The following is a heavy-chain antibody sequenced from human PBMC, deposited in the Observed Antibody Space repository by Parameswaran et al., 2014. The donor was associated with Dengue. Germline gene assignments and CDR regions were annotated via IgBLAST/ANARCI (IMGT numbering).Heavy chain of an antibody. CDR1: GGSISSGGYY. V-gene: IGHV4-31*03. CDR3: ARTKLRFLEY. J-gene: IGHJ4*02. Sequence: SETLSLTCTVSGGSISSGGYYWSWIRQHPGKGLEWIGYIYYSGSTYYNPSLKSRVTISVDTSKNQFSLKLSSVTAADTAVYYCARTKLRFLEYWGQGTLVTVSS. D-gene: IGHD3-3*01. CDR2: IYYSGST.